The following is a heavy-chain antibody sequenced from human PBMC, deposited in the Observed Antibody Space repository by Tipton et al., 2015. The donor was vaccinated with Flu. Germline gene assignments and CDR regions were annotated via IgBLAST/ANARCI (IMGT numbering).Heavy chain of an antibody. CDR3: ARDLGYGDYPGY. Sequence: SLRLSCTASGFTFGDYAMSWVRQAPGKGLEWVSYISSSGSTIYYADSVKGRFTISRDNAKNSLYLQMNSLRAEDTAVYYCARDLGYGDYPGYWGQGTLVTVSS. J-gene: IGHJ4*02. CDR2: ISSSGSTI. CDR1: GFTFGDYA. V-gene: IGHV3-11*01. D-gene: IGHD4-17*01.